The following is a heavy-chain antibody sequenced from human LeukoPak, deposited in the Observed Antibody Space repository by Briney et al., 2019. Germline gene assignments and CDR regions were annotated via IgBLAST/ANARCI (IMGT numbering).Heavy chain of an antibody. D-gene: IGHD3-10*01. V-gene: IGHV4-59*01. J-gene: IGHJ4*02. CDR3: AREGGSGAFDY. Sequence: PSETLSLTCTVSGGSISSYYWSWIWQPPGKGLEWIGYIYYSGSTNYNPSLKSRVTISVDTSKNQFSLKLSSVTAADTAVYYCAREGGSGAFDYWGQGTLVTVSS. CDR1: GGSISSYY. CDR2: IYYSGST.